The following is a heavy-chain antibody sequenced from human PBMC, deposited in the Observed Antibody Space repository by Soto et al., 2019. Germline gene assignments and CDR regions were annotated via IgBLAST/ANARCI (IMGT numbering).Heavy chain of an antibody. V-gene: IGHV3-30-3*01. CDR1: GFTFSSYA. Sequence: QVQLVESGGGVVQPGRSLRLSCAASGFTFSSYAMHWVRQAPGKGLEWVAVISYDGSNKYYADSVKGRFTISRDNSKNTLYLQMNSLRAEDTDVYYCARDPRAGTLGYNWFDPWGQGTLVTVSS. D-gene: IGHD1-1*01. J-gene: IGHJ5*02. CDR3: ARDPRAGTLGYNWFDP. CDR2: ISYDGSNK.